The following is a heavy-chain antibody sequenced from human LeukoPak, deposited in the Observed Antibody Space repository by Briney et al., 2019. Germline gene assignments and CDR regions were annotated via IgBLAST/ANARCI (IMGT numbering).Heavy chain of an antibody. CDR1: GFTVSSNY. J-gene: IGHJ5*02. D-gene: IGHD6-19*01. V-gene: IGHV3-53*01. CDR3: AREHSGWYLWFDP. CDR2: IYSGGST. Sequence: PGGSLRLSCAASGFTVSSNYMSWVRQAPGKGLEWVSVIYSGGSTYYADSVKGRFTISRDNSKNTLYLQMNSLRAEDTAVYYCAREHSGWYLWFDPWGQGTLVTVSS.